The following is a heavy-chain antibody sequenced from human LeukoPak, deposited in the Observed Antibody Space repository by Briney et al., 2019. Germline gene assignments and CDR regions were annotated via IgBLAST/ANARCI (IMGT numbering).Heavy chain of an antibody. CDR1: GGSISSSSYY. Sequence: PSETLSLTCTVSGGSISSSSYYWGWIRQPPGKGLEWIGSIYYSGSTYYNPSLKSRVTISVDTSKNQFSLKLSSVTAADTAVYYCATDPIAVAGTFGYWGQGTLVTVSS. V-gene: IGHV4-39*01. CDR3: ATDPIAVAGTFGY. D-gene: IGHD6-19*01. J-gene: IGHJ4*02. CDR2: IYYSGST.